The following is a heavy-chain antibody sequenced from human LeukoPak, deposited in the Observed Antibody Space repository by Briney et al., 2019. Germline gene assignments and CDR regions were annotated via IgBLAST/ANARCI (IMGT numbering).Heavy chain of an antibody. CDR2: IKQDGSAK. CDR3: VRGPKAVAGIGWYALDF. CDR1: GFTFSSYW. Sequence: QPGGSLRLSCAASGFTFSSYWMSWVRQAPGKGLEWVANIKQDGSAKYFLDSVKGRFTISRDNAENSLYLQMNSLRAEDTAVYYCVRGPKAVAGIGWYALDFWGQGTLVTVSS. D-gene: IGHD6-19*01. V-gene: IGHV3-7*01. J-gene: IGHJ4*02.